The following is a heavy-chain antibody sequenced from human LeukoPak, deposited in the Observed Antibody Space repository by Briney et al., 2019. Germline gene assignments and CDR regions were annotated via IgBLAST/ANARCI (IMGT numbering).Heavy chain of an antibody. CDR3: TREYELGTPVAYLDY. Sequence: SQTLSLTFAISGDSVSNNSAAWNWIWQSPARGLEWLGSTYYRSKWYNNYAVSVKSPITINPDTSKNQFSLQLNSVTPEDTAVYYCTREYELGTPVAYLDYWGQGTPVTVSS. CDR2: TYYRSKWYN. CDR1: GDSVSNNSAA. V-gene: IGHV6-1*01. D-gene: IGHD7-27*01. J-gene: IGHJ4*02.